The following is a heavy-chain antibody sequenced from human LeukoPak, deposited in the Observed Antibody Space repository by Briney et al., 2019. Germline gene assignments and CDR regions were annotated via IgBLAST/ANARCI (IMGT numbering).Heavy chain of an antibody. V-gene: IGHV3-30-3*01. CDR1: GFTFSSYA. Sequence: GGSLRLSCAASGFTFSSYAMHWVRQAPGKGLEWVAVISYDGSNKYYADSVKGRFTISRDNANNSLFLDMNSLRADDTAMYYCARDLERSRANNWFDAWGQGTLVTVSS. CDR2: ISYDGSNK. D-gene: IGHD1-1*01. J-gene: IGHJ5*02. CDR3: ARDLERSRANNWFDA.